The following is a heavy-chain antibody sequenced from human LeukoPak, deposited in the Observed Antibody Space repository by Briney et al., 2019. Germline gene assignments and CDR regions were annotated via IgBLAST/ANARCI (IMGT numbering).Heavy chain of an antibody. CDR2: ISTNGVNT. D-gene: IGHD6-6*01. V-gene: IGHV3-23*01. Sequence: GSLRLSCQTPGFTFGNYAISWVRQAQGKELEWISAISTNGVNTYYADSVKGRFTISRDNSRHTLSLQMNGLRADDTAVYYCAKGSAAARPYYFDSWGQGTLVAVSS. CDR1: GFTFGNYA. J-gene: IGHJ4*02. CDR3: AKGSAAARPYYFDS.